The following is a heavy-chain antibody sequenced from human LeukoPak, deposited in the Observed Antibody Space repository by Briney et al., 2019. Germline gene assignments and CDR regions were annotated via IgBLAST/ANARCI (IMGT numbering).Heavy chain of an antibody. Sequence: VSVKVSCKASGYTFTGYYMHWVRQAPGQGLEWMGWINPNSGGTNYAQKFQGRVTMTRDTSISTAYMELSRLRSDDTAVYYCARGLLWFGELGVGGMDVWGQGTTVTVSS. CDR1: GYTFTGYY. CDR3: ARGLLWFGELGVGGMDV. J-gene: IGHJ6*02. D-gene: IGHD3-10*01. CDR2: INPNSGGT. V-gene: IGHV1-2*02.